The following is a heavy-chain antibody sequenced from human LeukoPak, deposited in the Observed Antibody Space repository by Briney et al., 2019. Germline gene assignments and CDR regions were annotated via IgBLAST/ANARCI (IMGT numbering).Heavy chain of an antibody. D-gene: IGHD2-15*01. Sequence: SQTLSLTCTVSGGSISSGSYYWSWIRQPAGKGLEWIGRIYTSGSTNYNPSLTSRVTLSLATSQNQFSLRLTSMTAADTAVYSCARVKPGGSSTSFDPWGQGTLVTVSS. V-gene: IGHV4-61*02. CDR3: ARVKPGGSSTSFDP. CDR1: GGSISSGSYY. CDR2: IYTSGST. J-gene: IGHJ5*02.